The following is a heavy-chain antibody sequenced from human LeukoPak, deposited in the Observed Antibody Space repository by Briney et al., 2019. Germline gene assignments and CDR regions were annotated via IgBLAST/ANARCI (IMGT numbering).Heavy chain of an antibody. J-gene: IGHJ3*02. CDR1: GFTFSSYA. CDR2: ISGSGGST. V-gene: IGHV3-23*01. Sequence: PGGSLRLSCAASGFTFSSYAMSWVRQAPGKGLEWVSAISGSGGSTYYADSVKGRFTISRDNSKNTLYLQMNSLRAEDTAVYYCANPILPEVVVAVSDASDIWGQGTMVTVSS. CDR3: ANPILPEVVVAVSDASDI. D-gene: IGHD2-15*01.